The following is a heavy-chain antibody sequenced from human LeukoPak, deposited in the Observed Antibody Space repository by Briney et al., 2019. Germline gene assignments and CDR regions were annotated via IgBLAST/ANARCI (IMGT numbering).Heavy chain of an antibody. Sequence: SETLSLTCIVSGGSISGYYWSWIRQPPGKGLEWIGYVDYSGSTNYSPSLRSRVTISVDTSKKQISLKLSSVTAADTAIYFCARENTDYDILTGPFDCWGQGTLVTVSS. CDR1: GGSISGYY. J-gene: IGHJ4*02. V-gene: IGHV4-59*01. D-gene: IGHD3-9*01. CDR3: ARENTDYDILTGPFDC. CDR2: VDYSGST.